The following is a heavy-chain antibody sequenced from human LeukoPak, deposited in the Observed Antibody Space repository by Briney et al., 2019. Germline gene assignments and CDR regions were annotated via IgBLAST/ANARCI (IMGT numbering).Heavy chain of an antibody. Sequence: SETLSFTCTVSGGSISSSSYYWGWIRQPPGKGLEWIGSIYYSGSTYYNPSLKSRVTISVDTSKNQFSLKLSSVTAADTAVYYCASLSYCSSTSCSNWFDPWGQGTLVTVSS. V-gene: IGHV4-39*01. CDR2: IYYSGST. D-gene: IGHD2-2*01. CDR3: ASLSYCSSTSCSNWFDP. CDR1: GGSISSSSYY. J-gene: IGHJ5*02.